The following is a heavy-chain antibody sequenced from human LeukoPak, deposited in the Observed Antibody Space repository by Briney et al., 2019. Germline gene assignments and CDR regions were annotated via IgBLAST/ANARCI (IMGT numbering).Heavy chain of an antibody. CDR1: GGSISSSSYY. V-gene: IGHV4-39*07. J-gene: IGHJ4*02. CDR2: IYYSGST. Sequence: SETLSLTCTVSGGSISSSSYYWGWIRQPPGKGLEWIGSIYYSGSTYYNPPLKSRVTISVDTSKNQFSLKLSSVTAADTAVYYCARYSGYDQGSDYWGQGTLVTVSS. D-gene: IGHD5-12*01. CDR3: ARYSGYDQGSDY.